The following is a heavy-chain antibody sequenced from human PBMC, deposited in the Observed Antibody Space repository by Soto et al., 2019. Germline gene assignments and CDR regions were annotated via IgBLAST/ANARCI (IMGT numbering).Heavy chain of an antibody. CDR2: IPYDGSNT. V-gene: IGHV3-30*18. CDR1: GFTFSSYG. Sequence: VQLVESGGGVVQPGRSLRLSCVASGFTFSSYGMHWVRQAPGKGLEWVAIIPYDGSNTYYADSVKGRFTISRDNSKNTLYLQMNSLRAEDTSVYYCAKEGGLSGSYYISSSYYFDYWGQGTLVTVSS. CDR3: AKEGGLSGSYYISSSYYFDY. D-gene: IGHD1-26*01. J-gene: IGHJ4*02.